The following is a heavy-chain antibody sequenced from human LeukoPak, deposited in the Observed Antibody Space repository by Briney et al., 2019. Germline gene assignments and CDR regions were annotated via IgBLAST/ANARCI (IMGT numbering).Heavy chain of an antibody. Sequence: GGSLRLSCEASGFTFSNYGLHWVRQTPGKGLEWVAVISSDGVEKHYADSVKGRFTISRDNSKSTLYLQMNSLRAEDTALYYCAREGHYDILTGYSPLEYYFYYMDVWGKGTTVTVSS. D-gene: IGHD3-9*01. J-gene: IGHJ6*03. CDR1: GFTFSNYG. V-gene: IGHV3-30*04. CDR3: AREGHYDILTGYSPLEYYFYYMDV. CDR2: ISSDGVEK.